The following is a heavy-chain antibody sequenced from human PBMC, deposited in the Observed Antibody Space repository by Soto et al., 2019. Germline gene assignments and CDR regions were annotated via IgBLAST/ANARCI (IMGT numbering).Heavy chain of an antibody. V-gene: IGHV3-30-3*01. CDR2: ISYEGYNK. CDR3: ARETGGMDV. J-gene: IGHJ6*02. CDR1: GFTFSSYA. Sequence: QVQLVESGGGVVQPGGSLRLSCAASGFTFSSYAMHWVRQAPGKGLEWVAVISYEGYNKYYIDSGKGRFTISRDNSKKQLYLQMNSLSSEDTAMYYCARETGGMDVWGQGTTVTVSS.